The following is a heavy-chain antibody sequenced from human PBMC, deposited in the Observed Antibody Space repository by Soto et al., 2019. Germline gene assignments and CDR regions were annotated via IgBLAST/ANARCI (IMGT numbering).Heavy chain of an antibody. CDR1: GFSLTTGVG. V-gene: IGHV2-5*01. CDR2: IYWNDEK. D-gene: IGHD3-10*01. CDR3: AHRVNMARGPYNYFGP. Sequence: VSGPTLVNPTQTLMLTCSFSGFSLTTGVGVGWIRQPPGKALEWLAIIYWNDEKLYNPSLKTRLTITKDTSKNQVVLTVTDMDPVDTATYYCAHRVNMARGPYNYFGPWGQGTLVTVSS. J-gene: IGHJ5*02.